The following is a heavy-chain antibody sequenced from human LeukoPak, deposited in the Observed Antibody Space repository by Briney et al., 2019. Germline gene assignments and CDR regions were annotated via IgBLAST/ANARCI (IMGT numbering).Heavy chain of an antibody. CDR1: GYTFTSFV. D-gene: IGHD1-1*01. V-gene: IGHV1-3*04. CDR3: ARDRGGTGDFDY. J-gene: IGHJ4*02. CDR2: INIGDGDT. Sequence: ASVKVSCKASGYTFTSFVIHWLRRAPGQRLEWMGWINIGDGDTKFSQKFQDRVTIARETSASTAYMELRSLRSEDTAIYYCARDRGGTGDFDYWGQGTLVTVSS.